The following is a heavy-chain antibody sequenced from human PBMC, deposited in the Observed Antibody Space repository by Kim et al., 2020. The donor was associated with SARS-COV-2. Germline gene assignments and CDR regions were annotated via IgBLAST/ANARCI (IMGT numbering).Heavy chain of an antibody. V-gene: IGHV3-23*01. Sequence: GGSLRLSCAASGFTFSSYAMSWVRQAPGKGLEWVSAISGSGGSTYYADSVKGRFTISRDNSKNTLYLQMNSLRAEDTAVYYCAKDLTYYYDSSGRSNWFDPWGQGTLVTVSS. CDR3: AKDLTYYYDSSGRSNWFDP. D-gene: IGHD3-22*01. CDR2: ISGSGGST. CDR1: GFTFSSYA. J-gene: IGHJ5*02.